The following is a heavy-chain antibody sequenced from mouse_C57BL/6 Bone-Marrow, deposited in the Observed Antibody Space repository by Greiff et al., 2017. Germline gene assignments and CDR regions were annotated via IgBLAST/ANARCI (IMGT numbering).Heavy chain of an antibody. Sequence: LQESGPELVKPGASVKISCKASGYAFSSSWMNWVKQRPGKGLEWIGRIYPGDGDTNYNGKFKGKATLTADKSSSTAYMQLSSLTSEDSAVYFCARSPITTVVATPYYYAMDYWGQGTSVTVSS. D-gene: IGHD1-1*01. CDR2: IYPGDGDT. J-gene: IGHJ4*01. CDR1: GYAFSSSW. V-gene: IGHV1-82*01. CDR3: ARSPITTVVATPYYYAMDY.